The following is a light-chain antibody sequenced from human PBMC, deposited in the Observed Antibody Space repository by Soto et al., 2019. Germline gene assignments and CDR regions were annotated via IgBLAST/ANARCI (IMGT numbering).Light chain of an antibody. Sequence: QSALTQPPSASGSPGQSVTISCTGTSSDVGAYNYVSWYQQHAGKAPKLVIYEVTKRPSGVPDRFSGSKSANTASLTVSGLQAEDEADYYCSAFASSNTGVFGGGNKLTVL. V-gene: IGLV2-8*01. J-gene: IGLJ3*02. CDR2: EVT. CDR1: SSDVGAYNY. CDR3: SAFASSNTGV.